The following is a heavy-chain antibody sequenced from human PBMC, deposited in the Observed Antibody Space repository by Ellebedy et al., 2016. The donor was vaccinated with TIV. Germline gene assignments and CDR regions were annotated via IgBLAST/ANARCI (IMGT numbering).Heavy chain of an antibody. D-gene: IGHD3-22*01. CDR3: AKDSTDITMIVVVILDY. Sequence: PGGSLRLSCVASGFTFSGYAINWVRQAPGKGLEWISGISASDDSTYYADSVEDRFTISRDNSKNTLYLQMNSLRAEDTAVYYCAKDSTDITMIVVVILDYWGQGTLVTVSS. CDR1: GFTFSGYA. CDR2: ISASDDST. J-gene: IGHJ4*02. V-gene: IGHV3-23*01.